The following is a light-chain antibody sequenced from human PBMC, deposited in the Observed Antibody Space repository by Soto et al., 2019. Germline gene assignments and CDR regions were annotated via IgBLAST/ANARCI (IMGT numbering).Light chain of an antibody. CDR2: GLN. CDR1: TSNIGNNA. Sequence: QSVLTQPPSASGTPGQRVTISCSGSTSNIGNNAVNWYQQLPGTAPKLLIYGLNQRPSGVPDRFSGSKSGTSASLAISGLQSEDEADYYCGVWDASLNDVLFGGGTKLTVL. J-gene: IGLJ2*01. V-gene: IGLV1-44*01. CDR3: GVWDASLNDVL.